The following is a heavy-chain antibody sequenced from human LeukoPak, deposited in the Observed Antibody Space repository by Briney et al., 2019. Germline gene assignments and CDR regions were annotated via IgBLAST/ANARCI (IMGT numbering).Heavy chain of an antibody. D-gene: IGHD5-18*01. Sequence: GGSLRPSCAASGFTFDDYAMNWVRQVPGRGLEWVSGINWNGRITEYADSVKDRFTISRQNTKNSLYLYMNNLGGEDTALYFCARGSVQLWLRDTYYYMDVWGKGTTVTVSS. CDR2: INWNGRIT. CDR1: GFTFDDYA. V-gene: IGHV3-20*04. CDR3: ARGSVQLWLRDTYYYMDV. J-gene: IGHJ6*03.